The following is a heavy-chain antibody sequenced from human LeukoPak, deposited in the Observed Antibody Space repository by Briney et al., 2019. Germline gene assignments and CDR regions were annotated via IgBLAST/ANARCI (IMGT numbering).Heavy chain of an antibody. CDR1: GGSFSGYY. V-gene: IGHV4-34*01. CDR3: ARLRYSSWPLYYYYYMDV. CDR2: INHSGST. D-gene: IGHD6-13*01. Sequence: SETLSLTCAVYGGSFSGYYWSWIRQPPGKGLEWIGEINHSGSTNYNPSLKSRVTISVDTSKNQFSLKLSSVTAADTAVYYCARLRYSSWPLYYYYYMDVWGKGTTVTISS. J-gene: IGHJ6*03.